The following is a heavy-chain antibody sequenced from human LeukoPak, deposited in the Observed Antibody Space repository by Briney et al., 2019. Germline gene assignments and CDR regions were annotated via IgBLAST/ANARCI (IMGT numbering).Heavy chain of an antibody. Sequence: SETLSLTCTVSGGSINNYYRSWIRQPPGKGLEWIGYIYYSGSTDYNPSLKSRVTISIDASKNQFSLRLRSVTAADTAVYYCARAAIGSNSEFDYWGQGTLVTVSS. D-gene: IGHD4-23*01. J-gene: IGHJ4*02. CDR2: IYYSGST. CDR3: ARAAIGSNSEFDY. CDR1: GGSINNYY. V-gene: IGHV4-59*01.